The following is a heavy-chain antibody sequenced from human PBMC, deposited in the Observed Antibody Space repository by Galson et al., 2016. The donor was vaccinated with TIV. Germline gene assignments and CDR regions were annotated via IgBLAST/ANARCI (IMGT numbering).Heavy chain of an antibody. V-gene: IGHV3-7*01. CDR1: GFTSSRFW. Sequence: SLRLSCAASGFTSSRFWMTWVRQASLRGLEWVANINQDGSEKHYVDSVKGRFTISRDNAKNSLYLQMNSLRVEDTAVYFCARALGYAEDIWGRGTLVTVSS. J-gene: IGHJ4*02. CDR3: ARALGYAEDI. D-gene: IGHD5-12*01. CDR2: INQDGSEK.